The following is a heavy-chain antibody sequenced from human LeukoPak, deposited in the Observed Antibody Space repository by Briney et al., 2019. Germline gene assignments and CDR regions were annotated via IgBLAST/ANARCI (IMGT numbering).Heavy chain of an antibody. Sequence: SVTLSLTCTVSGGSLSRYYWSWIRQPPGKGLEWIGYIYYSGSTNYNPSLKSRVTISVDTSKNQFSLKLSSVTAAVTAVYYCARVRFLEAWFDYWGQGTLVTVSS. J-gene: IGHJ4*02. D-gene: IGHD3-3*01. CDR2: IYYSGST. CDR1: GGSLSRYY. V-gene: IGHV4-59*01. CDR3: ARVRFLEAWFDY.